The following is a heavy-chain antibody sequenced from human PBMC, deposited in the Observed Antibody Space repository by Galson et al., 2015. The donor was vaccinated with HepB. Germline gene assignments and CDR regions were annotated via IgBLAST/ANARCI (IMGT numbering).Heavy chain of an antibody. CDR3: ARDRTFFLTSGSYYSDAFDI. D-gene: IGHD3-10*01. CDR2: ISSSSSTI. J-gene: IGHJ3*02. V-gene: IGHV3-48*01. Sequence: SLRLSCAASGFTFSSYSMNWVRQAPGKGLEWVSYISSSSSTIYYADSVKGRFTISRDNAKNSLYLQMNSLRAEDTAVYYCARDRTFFLTSGSYYSDAFDIWGQGTMVTVSS. CDR1: GFTFSSYS.